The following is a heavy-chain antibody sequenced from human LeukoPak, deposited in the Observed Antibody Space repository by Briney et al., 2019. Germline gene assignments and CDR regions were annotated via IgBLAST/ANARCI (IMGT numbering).Heavy chain of an antibody. CDR3: TTDTSTVTTDAFDI. J-gene: IGHJ3*02. CDR1: GFTFSGAW. V-gene: IGHV3-15*01. CDR2: IKSKPDGGTT. Sequence: PGGSLRLSCAASGFTFSGAWMSWVRQAPGKGLEWVGRIKSKPDGGTTDYAAPVKGRFTISRDDSKNTLYLQMNSLKTEDTAVYYCTTDTSTVTTDAFDIWGQGTMVTVSS. D-gene: IGHD4-17*01.